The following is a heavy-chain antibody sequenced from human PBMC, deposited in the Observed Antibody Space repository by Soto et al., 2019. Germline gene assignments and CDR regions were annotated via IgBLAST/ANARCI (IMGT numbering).Heavy chain of an antibody. D-gene: IGHD3-22*01. CDR1: GFTFISYA. CDR3: AKEQAPKYYPCSAYSSPSRYGIDV. CDR2: ISGSGSAT. Sequence: PGGSLRLSCTASGFTFISYAMSWVRQAPGKGLEWVSGISGSGSATSYADSVTGRVTISRDNSRNAVYLQMDSLRVEDTAVYLCAKEQAPKYYPCSAYSSPSRYGIDVWGQGTTVTVSS. J-gene: IGHJ6*02. V-gene: IGHV3-23*01.